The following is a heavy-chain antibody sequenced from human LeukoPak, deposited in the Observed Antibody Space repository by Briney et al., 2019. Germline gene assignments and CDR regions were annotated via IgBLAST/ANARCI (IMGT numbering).Heavy chain of an antibody. J-gene: IGHJ1*01. CDR2: ISNDGTNT. D-gene: IGHD1-26*01. CDR3: AKEITYSGRYYVYFHH. CDR1: GFTFNTYG. V-gene: IGHV3-30*18. Sequence: GGSLRLSCAASGFTFNTYGMHWVRQAPGKGLEWVAVISNDGTNTNYADSVKGRFTISRDNSKNTLYLQMNSLRAEDTALYYCAKEITYSGRYYVYFHHWGQGTLVTASS.